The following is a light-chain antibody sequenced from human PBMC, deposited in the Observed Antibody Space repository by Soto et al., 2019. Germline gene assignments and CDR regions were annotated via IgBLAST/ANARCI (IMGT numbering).Light chain of an antibody. CDR2: DAS. Sequence: DIQMTQSPSSLSASVGDRVTITCQASQDISTYLNWYQQKTGKAPKLLIYDASNLERGVPARFSGSGSGTDFTLTISSLQPEDIATYHCQQYDNIPFTFGGGTKVEMK. J-gene: IGKJ4*01. CDR1: QDISTY. CDR3: QQYDNIPFT. V-gene: IGKV1-33*01.